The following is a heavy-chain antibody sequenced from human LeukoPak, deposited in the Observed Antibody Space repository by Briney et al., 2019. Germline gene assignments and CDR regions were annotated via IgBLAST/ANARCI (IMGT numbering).Heavy chain of an antibody. CDR1: GFTFSSYA. D-gene: IGHD5-18*01. Sequence: GGSLRLSCAASGFTFSSYAMSWVRQAAGKGLEWVSSISSSGGSTYYADSVKGRFTISRDYSKNTLYLQMNSLRAEDTAVYYCAKDLYTYGTTPLDYWGQGTLVTVYS. CDR3: AKDLYTYGTTPLDY. V-gene: IGHV3-23*01. CDR2: ISSSGGST. J-gene: IGHJ4*02.